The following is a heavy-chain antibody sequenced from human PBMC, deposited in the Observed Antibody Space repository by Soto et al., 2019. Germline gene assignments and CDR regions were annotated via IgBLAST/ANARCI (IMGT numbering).Heavy chain of an antibody. Sequence: GGSLRLSCAASGFIFRNFAMSWVRQAPGKGLEWVSTLSGSGTTTYYPESLRGRFTISRDNSKNILYLQMNSLSGEDTACYYCAKVLQELPRPPTVHLWGQGTTVT. J-gene: IGHJ3*01. CDR2: LSGSGTTT. CDR3: AKVLQELPRPPTVHL. D-gene: IGHD1-26*01. CDR1: GFIFRNFA. V-gene: IGHV3-23*01.